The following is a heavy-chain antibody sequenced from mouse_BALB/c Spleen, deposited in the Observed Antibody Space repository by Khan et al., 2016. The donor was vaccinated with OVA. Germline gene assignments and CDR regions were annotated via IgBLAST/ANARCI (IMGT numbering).Heavy chain of an antibody. D-gene: IGHD1-1*01. V-gene: IGHV3-2*02. J-gene: IGHJ4*01. CDR3: ARQKYYGYALDY. Sequence: EVQLQESGPSLVKPSQSLSLTCTVTGYSITSNYAWSWIRQFPGSKLEWMGYISYSGATNYNPSLKSRISVTRDTSENQFFLQLNSVTTEDTATYFCARQKYYGYALDYWGQGTSVTVSS. CDR2: ISYSGAT. CDR1: GYSITSNYA.